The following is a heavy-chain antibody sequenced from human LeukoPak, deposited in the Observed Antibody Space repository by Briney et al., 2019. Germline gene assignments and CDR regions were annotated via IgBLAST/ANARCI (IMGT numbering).Heavy chain of an antibody. V-gene: IGHV4-39*07. J-gene: IGHJ6*03. CDR2: IYYSGST. CDR1: GGSISSSSYY. Sequence: SETLSLTCTVSGGSISSSSYYWGWIRQPPGKGLEWIGSIYYSGSTYYNPSLKSRVTISVDTSKNQFSLKLSSVTAADTAVYYCGRGRGGSGSYYKHYYYYYMDVWGKGTTVTVSS. CDR3: GRGRGGSGSYYKHYYYYYMDV. D-gene: IGHD3-10*01.